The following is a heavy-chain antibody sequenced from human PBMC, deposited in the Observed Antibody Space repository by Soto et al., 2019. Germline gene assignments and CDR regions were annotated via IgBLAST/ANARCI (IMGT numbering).Heavy chain of an antibody. CDR1: GYTFSSYT. V-gene: IGHV1-3*01. CDR3: ARESAPYYYGSGNDYFDY. D-gene: IGHD3-10*01. Sequence: ASVKASCKASGYTFSSYTIHWVRQAPGQSFEWMGWINGANGNTEYSQRFQGRVTITRDTSASTAYMELSSLRSEDTAVYYCARESAPYYYGSGNDYFDYWGQGTQVTVSS. J-gene: IGHJ4*02. CDR2: INGANGNT.